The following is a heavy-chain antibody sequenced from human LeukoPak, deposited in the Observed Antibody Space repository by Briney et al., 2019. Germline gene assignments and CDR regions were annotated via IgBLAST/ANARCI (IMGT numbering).Heavy chain of an antibody. J-gene: IGHJ3*02. CDR3: ATFVNYYDSSGYYYPHAYSGFAFDI. Sequence: GGALRLSCAASGFTFSDYYMSWIRQAPGKGLGGGSYISSSCSTIYYPDSVKGRFTISRDNAKNSVYLQMNRLRAEDTAVYYCATFVNYYDSSGYYYPHAYSGFAFDIWGQGTMVTVSS. CDR2: ISSSCSTI. V-gene: IGHV3-11*04. D-gene: IGHD3-22*01. CDR1: GFTFSDYY.